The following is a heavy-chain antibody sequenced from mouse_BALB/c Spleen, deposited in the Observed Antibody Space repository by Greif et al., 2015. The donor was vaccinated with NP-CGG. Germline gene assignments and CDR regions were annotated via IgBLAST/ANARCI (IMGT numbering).Heavy chain of an antibody. CDR3: ARDRTSLGRDYAMDY. D-gene: IGHD4-1*01. V-gene: IGHV7-3*02. CDR2: IRNKANGYTT. Sequence: EVKLMESGGGLVQPGGSLRLSCATSGFTFTDYYMSWVRQPPGKALEWLGFIRNKANGYTTEYSASVKGRFTISRDNSQSILYLQMNTLRAEDSATYYCARDRTSLGRDYAMDYWGQGTSATVSS. CDR1: GFTFTDYY. J-gene: IGHJ4*01.